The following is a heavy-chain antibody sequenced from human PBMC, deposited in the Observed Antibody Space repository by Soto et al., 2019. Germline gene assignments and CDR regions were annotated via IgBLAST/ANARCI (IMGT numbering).Heavy chain of an antibody. CDR2: TRHDGSNT. CDR1: GFTFSGYG. Sequence: QVQLVESGGGVVQPGRSLRLSCAASGFTFSGYGMHWVRQAPGKGLEWVAITRHDGSNTYYADSVRGRFTISRDKSKKTVYLQMDSLRAEDTAVYYCARDGVGATTFFGYFDSWGQGTLVTVSS. D-gene: IGHD1-26*01. CDR3: ARDGVGATTFFGYFDS. V-gene: IGHV3-33*01. J-gene: IGHJ4*02.